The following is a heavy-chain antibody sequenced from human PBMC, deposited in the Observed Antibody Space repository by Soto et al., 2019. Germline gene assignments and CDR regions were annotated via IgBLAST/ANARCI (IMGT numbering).Heavy chain of an antibody. CDR1: GGSFSGYY. CDR3: ARGSSIAARLGEDAFDI. V-gene: IGHV4-34*01. Sequence: QVQLQQWGAGLLKPSETLSLTCAVYGGSFSGYYWSWIRQPPGKGLEWIGEINHSGSTNYNPSLKSRVTISVDTSKNQFSLKLSSVTAADTAVYYCARGSSIAARLGEDAFDIWGQGTMVTVSS. CDR2: INHSGST. J-gene: IGHJ3*02. D-gene: IGHD6-6*01.